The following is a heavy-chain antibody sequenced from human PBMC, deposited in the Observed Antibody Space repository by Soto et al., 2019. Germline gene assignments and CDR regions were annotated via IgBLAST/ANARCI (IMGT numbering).Heavy chain of an antibody. D-gene: IGHD1-7*01. CDR3: ASRDPGTSVDY. J-gene: IGHJ4*02. Sequence: LSLTCAVSGGSFTSNNWWTWVRQPPGQGLERIGEIYRTGSTNYNPSLKSRVTISLDKSENQFSLKVTSLTAADTAVYYCASRDPGTSVDYWGQGTLVTVSS. CDR1: GGSFTSNNW. CDR2: IYRTGST. V-gene: IGHV4-4*02.